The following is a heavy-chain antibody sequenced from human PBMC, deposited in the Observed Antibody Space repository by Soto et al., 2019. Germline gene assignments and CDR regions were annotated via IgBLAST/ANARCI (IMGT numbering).Heavy chain of an antibody. V-gene: IGHV3-7*04. CDR2: IKEDGSER. D-gene: IGHD3-10*01. Sequence: EVQLVESGGGLVQPVGSLRLSCAASGFTFSSYWMSWVRQAPGKGLEWVANIKEDGSERYNVDSVKGRFTISRDNAKNSLYLQMNSLRAEDTAVYYCARATGADKEDYWGQGTLVTVSS. CDR3: ARATGADKEDY. J-gene: IGHJ4*02. CDR1: GFTFSSYW.